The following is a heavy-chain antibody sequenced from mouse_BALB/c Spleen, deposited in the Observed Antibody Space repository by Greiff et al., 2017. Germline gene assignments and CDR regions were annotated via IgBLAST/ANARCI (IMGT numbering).Heavy chain of an antibody. CDR2: INPSSGYT. J-gene: IGHJ4*01. V-gene: IGHV1-4*01. Sequence: QVQLQQSGAELARPGASVKMSCKASGYTFTSYTMHWVKQRPGQGLEWIGYINPSSGYTNYNQKFKDKATLTADKSSSTAYMQLSSLTSEDSAVYYCSRHYYGSPMDYWGQGTSVTVSS. D-gene: IGHD1-1*01. CDR3: SRHYYGSPMDY. CDR1: GYTFTSYT.